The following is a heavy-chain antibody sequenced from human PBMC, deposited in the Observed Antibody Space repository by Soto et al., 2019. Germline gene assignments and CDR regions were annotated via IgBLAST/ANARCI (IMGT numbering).Heavy chain of an antibody. D-gene: IGHD1-26*01. CDR1: GVSISRGGSY. CDR2: IHYDGAT. Sequence: QVQLQESGPGLVKPSETLSLTCTVSGVSISRGGSYWTWIRQHPGKGLEWIGSIHYDGATFFNPSVESRLSISADTSKNQFYLTLTSVTAADAAVYFCARAVVGAQSPTDYWGQGPLVTVSS. J-gene: IGHJ4*02. V-gene: IGHV4-31*03. CDR3: ARAVVGAQSPTDY.